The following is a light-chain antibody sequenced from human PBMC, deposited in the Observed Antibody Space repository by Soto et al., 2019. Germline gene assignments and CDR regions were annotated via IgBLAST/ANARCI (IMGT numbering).Light chain of an antibody. CDR2: DAS. V-gene: IGKV1-27*01. Sequence: DIQMTQSPSSLSASVGDRVTITCRASQDSNNYLAWYQQKPGQPPKLLIYDASTLQSGVPSRFSGSGSGTDFTLTISSLQPEDVATYYCHRHNSAPPVTFGPGTKV. CDR1: QDSNNY. J-gene: IGKJ3*01. CDR3: HRHNSAPPVT.